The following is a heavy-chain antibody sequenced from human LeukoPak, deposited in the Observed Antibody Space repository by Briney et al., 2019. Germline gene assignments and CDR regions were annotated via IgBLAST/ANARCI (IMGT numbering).Heavy chain of an antibody. J-gene: IGHJ4*02. CDR1: GFYFSSHS. Sequence: PGGSLRLSCAASGFYFSSHSMHWIRQAPGKGLEWVSSISSSGSYKYYADSLKGRLTISRDNAGNSVFLLLQSLTVEDTAVYYCARGMIRGALWCVDFWGLGSLVTVPS. CDR3: ARGMIRGALWCVDF. V-gene: IGHV3-21*01. D-gene: IGHD4/OR15-4a*01. CDR2: ISSSGSYK.